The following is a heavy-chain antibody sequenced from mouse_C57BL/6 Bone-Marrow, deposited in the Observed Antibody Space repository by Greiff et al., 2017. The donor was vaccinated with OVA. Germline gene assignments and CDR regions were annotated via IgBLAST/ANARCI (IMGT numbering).Heavy chain of an antibody. D-gene: IGHD2-12*01. CDR2: IDPNSGGT. J-gene: IGHJ1*03. CDR1: GYTFTSYW. Sequence: QVQLQQPGAELVKPGASVKLSCKASGYTFTSYWMHWVKQRPGRGLEWIGMIDPNSGGTKYNEKFKSKATLTVDKPSSTAYMQLSSLTSEDSAVYYCARSYYSKPRYFDVWGTGTTVTVSS. CDR3: ARSYYSKPRYFDV. V-gene: IGHV1-72*01.